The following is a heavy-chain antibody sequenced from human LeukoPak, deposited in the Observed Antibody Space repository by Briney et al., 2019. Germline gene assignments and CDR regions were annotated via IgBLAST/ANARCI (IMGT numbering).Heavy chain of an antibody. CDR2: INPTGGST. D-gene: IGHD5-24*01. CDR3: ARDHEMATIPFDY. V-gene: IGHV1-46*01. CDR1: GYTFISYQ. Sequence: ASVKVSCKASGYTFISYQMHWVRQAPGQGLEWMGIINPTGGSTSHAQKFQGRVTMTRDTSTSTVYMELSILRSEDTAVYYCARDHEMATIPFDYWGQGTLVTVSS. J-gene: IGHJ4*02.